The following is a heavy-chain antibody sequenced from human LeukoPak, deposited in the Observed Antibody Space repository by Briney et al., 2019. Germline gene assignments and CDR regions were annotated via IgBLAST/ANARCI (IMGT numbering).Heavy chain of an antibody. Sequence: GGSLRLSCAASGFTFRSFVLTWVRQAPGKGPQWVSLISGGAETIRYSDSVKGRFTISRDNSKNTVHLEMSSLKAEDTAIYYCAKPAGSSGSHPYYSYLDVWGKGTTVTVSS. D-gene: IGHD1-26*01. CDR2: ISGGAETI. CDR3: AKPAGSSGSHPYYSYLDV. V-gene: IGHV3-23*01. CDR1: GFTFRSFV. J-gene: IGHJ6*03.